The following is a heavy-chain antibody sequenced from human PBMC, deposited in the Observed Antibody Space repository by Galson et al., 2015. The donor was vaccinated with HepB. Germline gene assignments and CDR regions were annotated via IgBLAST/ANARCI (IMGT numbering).Heavy chain of an antibody. D-gene: IGHD1-1*01. Sequence: SLRLSCAASGFSFSRFGMHWVRQTPDKRLEWLAVIWHDGTNQHYADSVEGRFTISRDNSKNTLFLQMNSLRAEDTALYYCVRESHTAATTFDFWGQGTLVIVFS. CDR3: VRESHTAATTFDF. V-gene: IGHV3-33*01. CDR1: GFSFSRFG. J-gene: IGHJ4*02. CDR2: IWHDGTNQ.